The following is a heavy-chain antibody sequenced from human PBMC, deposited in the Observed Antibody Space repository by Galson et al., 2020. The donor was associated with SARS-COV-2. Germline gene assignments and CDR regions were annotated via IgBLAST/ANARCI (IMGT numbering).Heavy chain of an antibody. Sequence: ESLKISCKGSGYSFTSYWIGWVRQLPGQGLEWMGIIYPGDSDTSYSPSFHGQVTISADKSISTAYLQWSSLKASDTAMYYCASTGSGWYEWYFDLWGRGTLVTVSS. V-gene: IGHV5-51*01. D-gene: IGHD6-19*01. CDR2: IYPGDSDT. CDR3: ASTGSGWYEWYFDL. CDR1: GYSFTSYW. J-gene: IGHJ2*01.